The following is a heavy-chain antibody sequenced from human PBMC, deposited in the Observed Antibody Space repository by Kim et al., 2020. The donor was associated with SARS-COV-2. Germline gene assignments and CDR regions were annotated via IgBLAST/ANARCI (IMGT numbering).Heavy chain of an antibody. CDR3: ARGIAAAGTIFDY. D-gene: IGHD6-13*01. CDR2: IYYSGST. V-gene: IGHV4-31*03. Sequence: SETLSLTCTVSGGSISSGGYYWSWIRQHPGKGLEWIGYIYYSGSTYYNPSLKSRVTISVDTSKNQFSLKLSSVTAADTAVYYCARGIAAAGTIFDYWGQGTLVTVSS. CDR1: GGSISSGGYY. J-gene: IGHJ4*02.